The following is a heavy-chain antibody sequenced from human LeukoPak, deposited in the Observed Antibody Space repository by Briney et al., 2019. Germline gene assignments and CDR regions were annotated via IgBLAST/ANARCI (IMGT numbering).Heavy chain of an antibody. Sequence: SETLSLTCTVSGGSISSDYWSWIRQPPGKELAWIGYIYYSGGTNYNPSLKSRVTISVDTSKNQFSLKLSSVTAADTAVYYCALGPFSGYGWQTPYDYWGQGTLVTVSS. D-gene: IGHD5-18*01. J-gene: IGHJ4*02. CDR1: GGSISSDY. CDR2: IYYSGGT. V-gene: IGHV4-59*01. CDR3: ALGPFSGYGWQTPYDY.